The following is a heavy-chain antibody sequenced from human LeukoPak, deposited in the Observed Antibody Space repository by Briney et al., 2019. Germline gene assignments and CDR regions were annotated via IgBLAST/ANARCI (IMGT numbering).Heavy chain of an antibody. CDR1: GFILSDYY. V-gene: IGHV3-11*04. J-gene: IGHJ3*02. Sequence: GGSLRLSCDASGFILSDYYMSWARQAPGKGLEWISYISNPSSTKYYADSVKGGFTISRDNAKNSLYLQMNSLRAEDTAVYYRARETEYYGSGSYYFDAFDIWGQGTMVTVSS. D-gene: IGHD3-10*01. CDR2: ISNPSSTK. CDR3: ARETEYYGSGSYYFDAFDI.